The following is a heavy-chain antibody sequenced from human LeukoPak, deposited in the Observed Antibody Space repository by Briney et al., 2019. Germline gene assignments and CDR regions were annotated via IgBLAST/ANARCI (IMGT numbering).Heavy chain of an antibody. CDR2: MNPNSGNT. CDR3: ARGVAGVYFYYYMDV. J-gene: IGHJ6*03. V-gene: IGHV1-8*01. D-gene: IGHD1-14*01. Sequence: ASVKVSCKASGYTFTSYDINWVRQATGQGLEWMGWMNPNSGNTGYAQKFQGRVTMTRNTSISTAYMELSSLRSDDTAVYYCARGVAGVYFYYYMDVWGKGTTVTVSS. CDR1: GYTFTSYD.